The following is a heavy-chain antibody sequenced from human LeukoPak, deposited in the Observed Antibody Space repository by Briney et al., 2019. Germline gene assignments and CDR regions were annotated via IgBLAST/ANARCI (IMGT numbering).Heavy chain of an antibody. J-gene: IGHJ4*02. CDR2: MIPLFGTS. D-gene: IGHD3-10*01. V-gene: IGHV1-69*05. CDR1: GGTFRSLA. Sequence: SVKLSCKASGGTFRSLALTWVRLAPGQRLEWMGGMIPLFGTSRHAQNFQGRITMTTDESTSTAFLELSSLTSEDTAVYYCARGVAWGGDLGGYFDLWGQGTLDTVS. CDR3: ARGVAWGGDLGGYFDL.